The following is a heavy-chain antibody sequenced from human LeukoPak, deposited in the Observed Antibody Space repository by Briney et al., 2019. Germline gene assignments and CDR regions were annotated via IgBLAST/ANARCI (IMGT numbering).Heavy chain of an antibody. J-gene: IGHJ6*03. Sequence: GGSLRLSCAASGFTFITYWMTWVRQAPGKGLEWVSAISGSGGSTYYADSVKGRFTISRDNSKNTLYLQMNSLRAEDTAVYYCAKRVAAFTRGYYYYYMDVWGKGTTVTVSS. D-gene: IGHD6-6*01. CDR1: GFTFITYW. V-gene: IGHV3-23*01. CDR2: ISGSGGST. CDR3: AKRVAAFTRGYYYYYMDV.